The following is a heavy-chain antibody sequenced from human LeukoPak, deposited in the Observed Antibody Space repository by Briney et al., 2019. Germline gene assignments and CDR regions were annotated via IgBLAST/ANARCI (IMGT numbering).Heavy chain of an antibody. CDR3: ARGGYSGLDYSI. CDR2: IYHSGST. D-gene: IGHD5-12*01. CDR1: GGSLSTYY. Sequence: KSSETLSLICTVSGGSLSTYYWNWIRQPPGKGLEWIGYIYHSGSTKYNPSLKSRITISVDTSKNQFSLEVSSVTAADTAVYYCARGGYSGLDYSIWGQGTLVTVSS. J-gene: IGHJ4*02. V-gene: IGHV4-59*01.